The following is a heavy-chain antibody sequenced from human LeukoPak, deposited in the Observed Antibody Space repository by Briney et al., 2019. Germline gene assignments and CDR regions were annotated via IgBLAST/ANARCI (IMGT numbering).Heavy chain of an antibody. Sequence: GGSLRLSCAASGFTFSSYEMNWVRRAPGKGLGGFSYIIISCSTKNYTDSVKGRFTISRDNAKNSLYLQMNSLRAEDTAVYYCAELGITMIGGVWGKGTTVTISS. CDR2: IIISCSTK. CDR3: AELGITMIGGV. V-gene: IGHV3-48*03. J-gene: IGHJ6*04. D-gene: IGHD3-10*02. CDR1: GFTFSSYE.